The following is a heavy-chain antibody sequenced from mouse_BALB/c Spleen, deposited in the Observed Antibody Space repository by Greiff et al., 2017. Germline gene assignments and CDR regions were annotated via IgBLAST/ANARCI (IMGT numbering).Heavy chain of an antibody. D-gene: IGHD4-1*01. CDR1: GYTFTSYW. CDR3: ADWDGDY. CDR2: IYPGDGDT. V-gene: IGHV1-87*01. Sequence: QVQLRQSGAELARPGASVKLSCKASGYTFTSYWMQWVKQRPGQGLEWIGAIYPGDGDTRYTQKFKGKATLTADKSSSTAYMQLSSLASEDSAVYYCADWDGDYWGQGTTLTVSS. J-gene: IGHJ2*01.